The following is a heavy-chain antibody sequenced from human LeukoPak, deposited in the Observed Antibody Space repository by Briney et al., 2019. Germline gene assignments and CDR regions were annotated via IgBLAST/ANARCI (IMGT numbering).Heavy chain of an antibody. CDR3: ARLCSTTSCYGRFGMDV. Sequence: GASVKVSCKASGYTFTSYGISWVRQAPGQGLEWRGWISAYNGNTNYAQKLQGRVTMTTDTSTTTAYMELRSLRSDDTAVYYCARLCSTTSCYGRFGMDVWGKGTTVTVSS. J-gene: IGHJ6*04. D-gene: IGHD2-2*01. CDR2: ISAYNGNT. CDR1: GYTFTSYG. V-gene: IGHV1-18*04.